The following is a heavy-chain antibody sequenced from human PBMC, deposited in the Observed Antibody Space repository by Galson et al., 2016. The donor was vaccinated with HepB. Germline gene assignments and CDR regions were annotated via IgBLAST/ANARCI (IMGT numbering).Heavy chain of an antibody. D-gene: IGHD1-26*01. CDR3: ARYSPATDY. J-gene: IGHJ4*02. V-gene: IGHV3-30*04. Sequence: SLRLSCAASGFAFSDYFMHWVRQAPGKGLEWVAVISKDVVNKYYADSVKGRFTISRDNSKNTLYLQMNSLRTEDTAVYYCARYSPATDYWRQGTLVTVSS. CDR2: ISKDVVNK. CDR1: GFAFSDYF.